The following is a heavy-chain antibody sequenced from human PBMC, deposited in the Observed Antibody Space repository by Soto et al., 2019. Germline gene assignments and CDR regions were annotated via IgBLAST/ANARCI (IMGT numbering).Heavy chain of an antibody. J-gene: IGHJ5*02. Sequence: PGVSLRLSCAASGVTFSSYARSWVRQAPGKGLEWVSAISGSGGSTYYADSVKGRFTISRDTSKNTLYLQMHSLRAEDTAVYYCAKEGYCTHGVCYLAWFDPWGQGTLVTVSS. V-gene: IGHV3-23*01. CDR3: AKEGYCTHGVCYLAWFDP. D-gene: IGHD2-8*01. CDR1: GVTFSSYA. CDR2: ISGSGGST.